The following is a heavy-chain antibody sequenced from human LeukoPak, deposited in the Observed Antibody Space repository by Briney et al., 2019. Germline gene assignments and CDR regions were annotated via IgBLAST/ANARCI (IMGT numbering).Heavy chain of an antibody. Sequence: ASVKVSCKASGRTFSSYAISWVRQAPGQGLEWMGGIIPIFGTANYAQKFQGRVTITTDESTSTAYMELSSLRSEDTAVYYCARDGPDAFDIWGQGTMVTVSS. CDR3: ARDGPDAFDI. CDR2: IIPIFGTA. V-gene: IGHV1-69*05. CDR1: GRTFSSYA. J-gene: IGHJ3*02.